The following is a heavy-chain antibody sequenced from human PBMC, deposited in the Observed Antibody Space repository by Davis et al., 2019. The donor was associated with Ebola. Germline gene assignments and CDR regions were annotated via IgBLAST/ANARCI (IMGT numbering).Heavy chain of an antibody. Sequence: ASVKVSCKASGYTFTTYYMHWVRQAPGQGLEWMGRFNPSSRSTTYAQKFQGRVTMTRDTSTTIVYMELSSLKSEDTAVYYCARIASFGDGVDYWGQGTLVTVSS. J-gene: IGHJ4*02. CDR2: FNPSSRST. CDR3: ARIASFGDGVDY. CDR1: GYTFTTYY. D-gene: IGHD3-3*01. V-gene: IGHV1-46*01.